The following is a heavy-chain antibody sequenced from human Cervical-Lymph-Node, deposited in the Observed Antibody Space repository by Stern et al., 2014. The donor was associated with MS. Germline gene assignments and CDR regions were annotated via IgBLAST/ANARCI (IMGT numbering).Heavy chain of an antibody. V-gene: IGHV4-59*01. CDR3: ARAAYYDFWSGYRN. D-gene: IGHD3-3*01. J-gene: IGHJ4*02. CDR2: IYYSGST. CDR1: GGSISSYY. Sequence: QVQLVQSGPGLVKPSETLSLTCTVSGGSISSYYWSWIRQPPGKGLEWLGYIYYSGSTNYNPSLKSRVTISVDTSKNQFSLKLSSVTAADTAVYYCARAAYYDFWSGYRNWGQGTLVTVSS.